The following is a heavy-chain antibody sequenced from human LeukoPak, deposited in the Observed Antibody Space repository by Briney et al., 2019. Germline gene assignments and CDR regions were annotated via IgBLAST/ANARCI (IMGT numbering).Heavy chain of an antibody. CDR3: ASAAYYYGSGSYYNARDY. V-gene: IGHV4-34*01. CDR1: GGSFSGYY. CDR2: INHSGST. Sequence: SETLSLTCAVYGGSFSGYYWSWIRQPPGKGLEWIGEINHSGSTNYNPSLKSRVTISVDTSKNQFSLKLSSVTAADTAVYYCASAAYYYGSGSYYNARDYWGQGTLVTVSS. D-gene: IGHD3-10*01. J-gene: IGHJ4*02.